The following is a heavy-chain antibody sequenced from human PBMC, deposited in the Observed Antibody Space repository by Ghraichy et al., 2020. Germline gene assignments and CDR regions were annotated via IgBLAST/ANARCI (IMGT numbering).Heavy chain of an antibody. CDR2: INHSGST. Sequence: SETLSLTCAVYGGSFSGYYWSWIRQPPGKGLEWIGEINHSGSTNYNPSLKSRVTISVDTSKNQFSLKLTSVTAADTAVYYCARRGGLSQRGYSGYDQGRVNLKRNYYYGMDVWGQGTTVTVSS. CDR3: ARRGGLSQRGYSGYDQGRVNLKRNYYYGMDV. V-gene: IGHV4-34*01. CDR1: GGSFSGYY. J-gene: IGHJ6*02. D-gene: IGHD5-12*01.